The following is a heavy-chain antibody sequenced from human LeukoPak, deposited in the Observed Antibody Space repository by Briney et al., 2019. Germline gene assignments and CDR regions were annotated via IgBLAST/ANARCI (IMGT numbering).Heavy chain of an antibody. CDR1: AFTFSSYD. V-gene: IGHV3-23*01. CDR2: ISGTGGST. CDR3: AKDRHAPGRFCSSTTCFPFDL. Sequence: GGSLRLSCVASAFTFSSYDMSWVRQAPGKGLEWDSAISGTGGSTYYADSVKGRFTISRDNSKSTLYLQMNSLRAEDTARYYCAKDRHAPGRFCSSTTCFPFDLWGQGTLVTVSS. D-gene: IGHD2-2*01. J-gene: IGHJ5*02.